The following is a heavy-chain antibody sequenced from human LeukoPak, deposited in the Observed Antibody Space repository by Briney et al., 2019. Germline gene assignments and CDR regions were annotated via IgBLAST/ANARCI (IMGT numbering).Heavy chain of an antibody. D-gene: IGHD1-7*01. J-gene: IGHJ4*02. Sequence: ASVKVSCKASGYTFTSYYMHWVRQAPGQGLEWMGWISGYNGNTNYAQNLQGRVTMTTDTSTSTAYMELRSLRSDDTAVYYCARDSPMTGTTEKYYFDYWGQGTLVTVSS. CDR2: ISGYNGNT. CDR3: ARDSPMTGTTEKYYFDY. CDR1: GYTFTSYY. V-gene: IGHV1-18*04.